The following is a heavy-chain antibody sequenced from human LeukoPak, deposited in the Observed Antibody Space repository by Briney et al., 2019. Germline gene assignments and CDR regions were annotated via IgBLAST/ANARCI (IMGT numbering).Heavy chain of an antibody. CDR3: ARDHPHPYHYDSSGYPPYFDY. CDR1: GYTFTSYD. CDR2: MSPNSGDT. Sequence: ASVKVSCKASGYTFTSYDFNWVRQATGQRPEWMGWMSPNSGDTGYAQKFQDRVTMTRNTSISTAYMELSSLRSDDTAVYYCARDHPHPYHYDSSGYPPYFDYWGQGTLVTVSS. V-gene: IGHV1-8*01. J-gene: IGHJ4*02. D-gene: IGHD3-22*01.